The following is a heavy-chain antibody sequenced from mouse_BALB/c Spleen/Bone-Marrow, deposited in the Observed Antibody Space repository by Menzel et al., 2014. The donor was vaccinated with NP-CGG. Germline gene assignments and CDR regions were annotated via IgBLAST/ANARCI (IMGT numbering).Heavy chain of an antibody. V-gene: IGHV14-3*02. Sequence: VQLQQSGAELVKPGASVKLFCTASGFNIKDTYMHWVKQRPEQGLEWIGRIDPANGNTKYDPKFQSKATITADTSSNTAYLQLSSLTSEDTAVYYCASYRYAWYFDVWGAGTTVTVS. CDR2: IDPANGNT. CDR1: GFNIKDTY. CDR3: ASYRYAWYFDV. D-gene: IGHD2-14*01. J-gene: IGHJ1*01.